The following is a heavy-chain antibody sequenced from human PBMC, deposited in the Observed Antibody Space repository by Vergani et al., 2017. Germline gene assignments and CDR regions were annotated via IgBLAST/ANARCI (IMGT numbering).Heavy chain of an antibody. CDR3: ARMGGYDEGDAFRIGYFDS. V-gene: IGHV4-59*08. CDR2: IYYSGST. CDR1: GGSISSYY. Sequence: QVQLQESGPGLVKPSETLSLTCTVSGGSISSYYWSWIRQPPGKGLEWIGYIYYSGSTNYNPSLKSRVTISVDTSKNYFFLTLSSVTAADTAMYYCARMGGYDEGDAFRIGYFDSWGPGILVTVSS. D-gene: IGHD3-22*01. J-gene: IGHJ4*02.